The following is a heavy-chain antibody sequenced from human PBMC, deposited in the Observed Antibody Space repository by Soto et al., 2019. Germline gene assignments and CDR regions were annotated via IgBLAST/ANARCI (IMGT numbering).Heavy chain of an antibody. CDR1: GGTFSSYA. J-gene: IGHJ4*02. CDR2: IIPIFGTA. D-gene: IGHD6-6*01. CDR3: ARDSSSAVGFDY. Sequence: QVQLVQSGAEVKKPGSSVKVSCKASGGTFSSYAISWVRQAPGQGLEWMGGIIPIFGTANYAQKFQGRVTITADESTGTAYRGLSSLRSEDTAVYYCARDSSSAVGFDYWGQGTLVTVSS. V-gene: IGHV1-69*12.